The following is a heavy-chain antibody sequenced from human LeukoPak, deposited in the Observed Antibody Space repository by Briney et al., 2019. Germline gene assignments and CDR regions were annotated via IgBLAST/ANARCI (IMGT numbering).Heavy chain of an antibody. D-gene: IGHD3-22*01. J-gene: IGHJ4*02. CDR2: ISSSGSTI. CDR3: ARALATYYYDNSGYWSHY. Sequence: GGSLRLSCAASGFTFSDYYMSWIRQAPGKGLEWVSYISSSGSTIYYADSVKGRFTITRDNAKNSLYLQMNSLRAEDTAVYYCARALATYYYDNSGYWSHYWGQGTPVTVSS. CDR1: GFTFSDYY. V-gene: IGHV3-11*01.